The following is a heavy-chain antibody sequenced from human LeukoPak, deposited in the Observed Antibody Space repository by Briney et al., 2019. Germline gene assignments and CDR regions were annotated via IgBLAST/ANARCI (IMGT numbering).Heavy chain of an antibody. CDR1: GGSFSGYY. CDR2: INHSGST. V-gene: IGHV4-34*01. J-gene: IGHJ4*02. Sequence: SETLSLTCAVYGGSFSGYYWSWIRQPPGKGLEWIGEINHSGSTNYNPSLKSRVTISVDTSKNQFSLKLSSVAAADTAVYYCATLCSGGSCYSQDYWGQGTLVTVSS. D-gene: IGHD2-15*01. CDR3: ATLCSGGSCYSQDY.